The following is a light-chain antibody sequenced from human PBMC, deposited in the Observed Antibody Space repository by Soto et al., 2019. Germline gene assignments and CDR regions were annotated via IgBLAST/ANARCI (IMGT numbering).Light chain of an antibody. Sequence: AIQMTQSPSSLSASVGDRVTITCRASQGIRNDLDWYQQKPGKAPKLLIYAASTLQRGVPSRFSGSGSGTDFTLTISSLPPEDFATYYCLQDNNYPLTFGGGTEVEV. J-gene: IGKJ4*01. CDR1: QGIRND. V-gene: IGKV1-6*01. CDR3: LQDNNYPLT. CDR2: AAS.